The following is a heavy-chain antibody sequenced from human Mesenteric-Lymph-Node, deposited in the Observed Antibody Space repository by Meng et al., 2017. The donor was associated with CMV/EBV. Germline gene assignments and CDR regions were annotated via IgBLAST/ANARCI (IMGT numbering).Heavy chain of an antibody. CDR2: IKRKIDGETT. J-gene: IGHJ4*02. CDR3: AQDEKIFNIGAPGRTY. CDR1: GFTFSNAW. D-gene: IGHD5-12*01. Sequence: GGSLRLSCAASGFTFSNAWMSWVRQAPGKGLEWVGLIKRKIDGETTDYAAPVKGRFTISRDNSKNTLFLQMNSLRVEDTAVYYCAQDEKIFNIGAPGRTYWGQGTLVTVSS. V-gene: IGHV3-15*01.